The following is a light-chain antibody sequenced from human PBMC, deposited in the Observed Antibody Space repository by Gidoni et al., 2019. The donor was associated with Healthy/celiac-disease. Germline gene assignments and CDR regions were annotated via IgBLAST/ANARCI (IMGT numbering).Light chain of an antibody. J-gene: IGLJ2*01. CDR1: KLGDKY. V-gene: IGLV3-1*01. CDR2: QDS. CDR3: QAWDSSTVV. Sequence: YELTPPPSVSASPGQTASITCSGDKLGDKYACWYQQKPGQSPVLVIYQDSKRPSGIPERFSGSNSGNTATLTISGTQAMDEADDYCQAWDSSTVVFGGGTKLTVL.